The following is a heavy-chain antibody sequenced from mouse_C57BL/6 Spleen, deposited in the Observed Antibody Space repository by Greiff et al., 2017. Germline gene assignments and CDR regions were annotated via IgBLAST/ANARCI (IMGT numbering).Heavy chain of an antibody. Sequence: VQLQQPGAELVKPGASVKLSCKASGYTFTSYWMQWVKRRPGQGLEWIGEIDPSDSYTNYNQKFKGKATLTVDTSSSTAYMQLSSLTSEDSAVYYCARGVYYGSSYGYYFDYWGQGTTLTVSS. CDR3: ARGVYYGSSYGYYFDY. CDR2: IDPSDSYT. CDR1: GYTFTSYW. J-gene: IGHJ2*01. V-gene: IGHV1-50*01. D-gene: IGHD1-1*01.